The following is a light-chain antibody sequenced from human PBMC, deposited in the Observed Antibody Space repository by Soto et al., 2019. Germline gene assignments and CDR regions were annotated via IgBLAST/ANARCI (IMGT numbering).Light chain of an antibody. CDR2: LGS. CDR3: MQARQTPWS. V-gene: IGKV2-28*01. CDR1: QSLPHSNGYKY. J-gene: IGKJ1*01. Sequence: DIVMTQSPLSMPVTPGEPASISCRSSQSLPHSNGYKYLDWYLQKPGQSPQLLIYLGSDRASGVTDRFSGSGSGTDCTLNISRVEAENVGVYYYMQARQTPWSFGQGTKVEIK.